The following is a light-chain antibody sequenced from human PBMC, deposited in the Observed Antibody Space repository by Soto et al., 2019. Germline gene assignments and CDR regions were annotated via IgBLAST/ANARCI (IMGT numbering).Light chain of an antibody. V-gene: IGKV1-39*01. CDR1: QSISSY. Sequence: DIQMTQSPSSLSASVGDRVTITCRASQSISSYLNWYQQKPGKAPKLLIYAASRLQSGVPTRFSGSGAGTDFSLTLSSLQPEDFATYNCQQSYSPPPITFGQGTRLEIK. CDR2: AAS. CDR3: QQSYSPPPIT. J-gene: IGKJ5*01.